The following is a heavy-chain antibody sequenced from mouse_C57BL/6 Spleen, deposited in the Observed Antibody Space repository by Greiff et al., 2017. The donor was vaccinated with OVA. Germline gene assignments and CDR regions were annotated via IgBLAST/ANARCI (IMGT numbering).Heavy chain of an antibody. Sequence: VQLQQSGAELVKPGASVQLSCKASGYTFTSYWMHWVKQRPGRGLEWIGRIDPNSGGTKYNEKFKSKATLTVDKPSSTAYMQLSSLTSEDSSVYCGERQAYYSNYDYWGQGTLVTVS. CDR2: IDPNSGGT. J-gene: IGHJ3*01. CDR3: ERQAYYSNYDY. V-gene: IGHV1-72*01. CDR1: GYTFTSYW. D-gene: IGHD2-5*01.